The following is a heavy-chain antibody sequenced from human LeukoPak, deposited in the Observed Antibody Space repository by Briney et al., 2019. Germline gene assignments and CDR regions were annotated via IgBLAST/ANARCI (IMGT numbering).Heavy chain of an antibody. CDR1: GFTFSSYA. CDR3: AKALLGGNRHHNYFDY. CDR2: ISGSGGST. D-gene: IGHD1-14*01. V-gene: IGHV3-23*01. Sequence: PGGSLRLSCAASGFTFSSYAMSWVRQAPGKGLEWVSAISGSGGSTYYADFVKGRFTISRDNSKNTLYLQMNSLRAEDTAVYDCAKALLGGNRHHNYFDYWGQGTLVTVSS. J-gene: IGHJ4*02.